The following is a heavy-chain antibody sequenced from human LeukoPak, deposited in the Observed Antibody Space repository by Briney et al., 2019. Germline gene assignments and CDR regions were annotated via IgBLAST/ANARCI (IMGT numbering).Heavy chain of an antibody. CDR3: ARGLSNYYGSGLRKPRPYYFDY. CDR2: MNPNSGNT. CDR1: GYTFTSYD. D-gene: IGHD3-10*01. Sequence: GATVKVSCKASGYTFTSYDINWVRQATGQGLEWMGWMNPNSGNTGYAQKFQGRVTMTRNTSISTAYMELSSLRSEDTAVYYCARGLSNYYGSGLRKPRPYYFDYWGQGTLVIVSS. V-gene: IGHV1-8*01. J-gene: IGHJ4*02.